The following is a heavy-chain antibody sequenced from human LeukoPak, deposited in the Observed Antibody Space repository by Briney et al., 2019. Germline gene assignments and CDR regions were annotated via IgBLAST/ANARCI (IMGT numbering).Heavy chain of an antibody. Sequence: SETLSLTCTVSGGSISSSYWSWIRQPPGKGLEWIGYIYYSGSTNYNPSLKSRVTISVDTSKNQFSLKLSSVTAADTAVYYCAKDRPTVYSSSWLHFLDSWGQGTLVTVSS. V-gene: IGHV4-59*01. J-gene: IGHJ4*02. CDR1: GGSISSSY. CDR2: IYYSGST. CDR3: AKDRPTVYSSSWLHFLDS. D-gene: IGHD6-13*01.